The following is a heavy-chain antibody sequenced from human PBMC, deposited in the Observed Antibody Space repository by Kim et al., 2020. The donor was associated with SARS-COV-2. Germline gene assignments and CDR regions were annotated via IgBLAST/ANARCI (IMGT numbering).Heavy chain of an antibody. CDR2: SYT. D-gene: IGHD3-10*01. J-gene: IGHJ4*02. V-gene: IGHV3-11*05. CDR3: ARDFRWFGI. Sequence: SYTNYADSVKGRFTISRDNAKNSLYLQMNSLRAEDTAVYYCARDFRWFGIWGQGTLVTVSS.